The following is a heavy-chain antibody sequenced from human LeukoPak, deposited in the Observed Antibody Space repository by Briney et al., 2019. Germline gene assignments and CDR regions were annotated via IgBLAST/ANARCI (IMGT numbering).Heavy chain of an antibody. CDR2: ISGSGGST. CDR3: AKDPTYYYDSSGYYAGAFEDAFDI. Sequence: GGSLRLSCAASGFTFSSYAISWVRQAPGKGLEWVSAISGSGGSTYYADSVKGRFTISRDNSKNTLYLQMNSLRAEDTAVYYCAKDPTYYYDSSGYYAGAFEDAFDIWGQGTMVTVSS. CDR1: GFTFSSYA. J-gene: IGHJ3*02. V-gene: IGHV3-23*01. D-gene: IGHD3-22*01.